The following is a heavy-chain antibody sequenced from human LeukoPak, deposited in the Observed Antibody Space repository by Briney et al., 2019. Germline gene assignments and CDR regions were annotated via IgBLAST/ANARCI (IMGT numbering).Heavy chain of an antibody. CDR1: GFTFSDYY. CDR3: ARDPGDGYNYFDY. D-gene: IGHD5-24*01. CDR2: ISSSGSTI. V-gene: IGHV3-11*04. Sequence: GGSLRLSCAASGFTFSDYYMSWIRQAPGKGLEWVSYISSSGSTIYYADSVKGRFAISRDNAKDSLYLQMNSLRAKDTAVYYCARDPGDGYNYFDYWGQGTLVTVSS. J-gene: IGHJ4*02.